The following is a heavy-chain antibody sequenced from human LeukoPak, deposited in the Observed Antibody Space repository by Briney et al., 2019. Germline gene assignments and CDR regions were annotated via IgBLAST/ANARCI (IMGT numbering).Heavy chain of an antibody. V-gene: IGHV4-34*01. J-gene: IGHJ5*02. D-gene: IGHD5-18*01. CDR1: GGSFSGYY. Sequence: PSETLSLTCAVYGGSFSGYYWSWIRQPPGKGLEWIGEINYSGSTNYNPSLKSRVTISVDTSKNQFSLKLSSVTAADTAVYYCARAGVGGYSYRHGRFDPWGQGTLVTVSS. CDR2: INYSGST. CDR3: ARAGVGGYSYRHGRFDP.